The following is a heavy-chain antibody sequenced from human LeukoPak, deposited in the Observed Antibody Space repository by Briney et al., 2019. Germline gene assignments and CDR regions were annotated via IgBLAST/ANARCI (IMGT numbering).Heavy chain of an antibody. CDR1: AGSFSGYY. J-gene: IGHJ3*02. D-gene: IGHD2/OR15-2a*01. CDR2: IYYSGST. CDR3: ATIVYDDTKVGAFDI. Sequence: SETLSLTCAVYAGSFSGYYWSWIRQHPGKGLEWIGYIYYSGSTYYNPSLKSRVTISVDTSKNQFSLKLSSVTAADTAVYYCATIVYDDTKVGAFDIWGQGTMVTVSS. V-gene: IGHV4-31*11.